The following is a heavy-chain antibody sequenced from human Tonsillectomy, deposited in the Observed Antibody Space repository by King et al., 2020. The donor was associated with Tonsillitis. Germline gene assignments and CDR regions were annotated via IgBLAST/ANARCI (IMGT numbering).Heavy chain of an antibody. CDR3: AKRDYYDSSGYAPLFDS. CDR2: ITGSGGGA. J-gene: IGHJ4*02. Sequence: DVQLVESGGGLVQPGGSRRLSCAASGFTFSGYAMSWVRQAPGRGLEWVSGITGSGGGAYYADSVKGRFTISRDNSKNTLYLQMNSLRAEDTAVYFCAKRDYYDSSGYAPLFDSWGQGTRVSVSS. V-gene: IGHV3-23*04. CDR1: GFTFSGYA. D-gene: IGHD3-22*01.